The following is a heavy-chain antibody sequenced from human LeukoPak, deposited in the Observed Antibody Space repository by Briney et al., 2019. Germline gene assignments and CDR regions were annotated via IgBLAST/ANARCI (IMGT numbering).Heavy chain of an antibody. CDR1: GFTFSSYE. CDR2: ISSSGSTL. J-gene: IGHJ4*02. CDR3: AGERGGYGFY. V-gene: IGHV3-48*03. D-gene: IGHD5-12*01. Sequence: GGSLRLSCAASGFTFSSYEMNWVRQAPGKGLEWISYISSSGSTLYYADSVKGRFTISRDDARNSLYLQMNSLRGEDTAVYYCAGERGGYGFYWGKGTLVTVSS.